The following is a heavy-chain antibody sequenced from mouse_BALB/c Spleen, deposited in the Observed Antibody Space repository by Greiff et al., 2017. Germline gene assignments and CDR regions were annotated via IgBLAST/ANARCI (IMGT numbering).Heavy chain of an antibody. Sequence: LQQPGSELVRPGASVKLSCKASGYTFTSYWMHWVKQRPGQGLEWIGNIYPGSGSTNYDEKFKSKATLTVDTSSSTAYMQLSSLTSEDSAVYYCTRGHYYGDTDYWGQGTTLTVSS. D-gene: IGHD1-2*01. CDR1: GYTFTSYW. V-gene: IGHV1S22*01. CDR3: TRGHYYGDTDY. CDR2: IYPGSGST. J-gene: IGHJ2*01.